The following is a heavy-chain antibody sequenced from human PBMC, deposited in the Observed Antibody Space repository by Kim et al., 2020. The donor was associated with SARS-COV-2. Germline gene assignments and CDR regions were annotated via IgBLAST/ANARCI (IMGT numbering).Heavy chain of an antibody. V-gene: IGHV1-18*04. CDR1: GYTFTSYG. Sequence: ASVKVSCKASGYTFTSYGISWVRQAPGQGLEWMGWISAYNGNTNYAQKLQGRVTMTTDTSTSTAYMELRSLRSDDTTVYYCARPDLLRYFDWPGAFDIWGQGTMVTVSS. CDR2: ISAYNGNT. CDR3: ARPDLLRYFDWPGAFDI. D-gene: IGHD3-9*01. J-gene: IGHJ3*02.